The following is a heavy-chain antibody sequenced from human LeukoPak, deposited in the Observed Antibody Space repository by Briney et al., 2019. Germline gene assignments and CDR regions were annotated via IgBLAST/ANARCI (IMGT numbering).Heavy chain of an antibody. J-gene: IGHJ4*02. CDR1: GFIFIDYI. Sequence: GGSLRLSCAASGFIFIDYIMGWVRQAPGKGLEWVSSITTSRDQYHADSVKGRFTVSRDNAKSSVYLQMDSLRADDTAVYYCARDSYCPNDVCYDYWGQGVLVTVS. CDR3: ARDSYCPNDVCYDY. D-gene: IGHD2-8*01. CDR2: ITTSRDQ. V-gene: IGHV3-69-1*01.